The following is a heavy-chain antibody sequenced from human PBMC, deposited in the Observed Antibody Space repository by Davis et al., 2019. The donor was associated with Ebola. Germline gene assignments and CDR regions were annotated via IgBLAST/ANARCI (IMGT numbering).Heavy chain of an antibody. D-gene: IGHD5-18*01. Sequence: GGSLRLSCAASGFTFSIHWMSWVRQAPGKGLEWVANINQDGSEKYYVDSVKGRFTISRDNAKNSLFLHMNSLRAEDTAVYYCTRVTSYGSYWGQGTLVTASS. V-gene: IGHV3-7*01. J-gene: IGHJ4*02. CDR1: GFTFSIHW. CDR2: INQDGSEK. CDR3: TRVTSYGSY.